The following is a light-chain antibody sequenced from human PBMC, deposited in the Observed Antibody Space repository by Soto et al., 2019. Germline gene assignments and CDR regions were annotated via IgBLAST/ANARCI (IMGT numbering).Light chain of an antibody. CDR2: GAS. V-gene: IGKV3-20*01. Sequence: EIVMTQSPATLSVSPGERAALSCRASQSVSSNLAWYQQKPGQAPRLLISGASSRATGIPERFSGSGSGTDFTLTISRLEPEDFAVYYCQQYGRSPPLYTFGQGTKLEIK. CDR3: QQYGRSPPLYT. J-gene: IGKJ2*01. CDR1: QSVSSN.